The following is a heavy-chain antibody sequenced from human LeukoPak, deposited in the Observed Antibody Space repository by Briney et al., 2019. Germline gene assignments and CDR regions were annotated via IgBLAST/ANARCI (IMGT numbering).Heavy chain of an antibody. CDR3: ARHLSGVTGYTYGRGIDY. V-gene: IGHV3-7*01. J-gene: IGHJ4*02. D-gene: IGHD5-18*01. CDR1: GFTFSSYW. CDR2: IKKDGSEK. Sequence: GGSLRLSCAASGFTFSSYWMSWVRQAPGKGLEWVANIKKDGSEKYYVDSVKGRFTISRDNAKTSLYLQVNSLRAEDTAVYYCARHLSGVTGYTYGRGIDYWGQGTLVTVSS.